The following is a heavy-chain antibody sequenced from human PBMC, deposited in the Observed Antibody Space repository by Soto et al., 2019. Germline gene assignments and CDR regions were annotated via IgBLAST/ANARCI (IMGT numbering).Heavy chain of an antibody. CDR3: ARFSREVYSTSLYFDY. J-gene: IGHJ4*02. CDR1: GYTFTGYY. Sequence: ASVKVSCKASGYTFTGYYMHWVRQAPGQGLEWMGWINPNSGGTNYAQKFQGWVDMTRDTSISTAYMELSRLISVDTTVYYFARFSREVYSTSLYFDYWGQGTLVTVSS. V-gene: IGHV1-2*04. CDR2: INPNSGGT. D-gene: IGHD6-13*01.